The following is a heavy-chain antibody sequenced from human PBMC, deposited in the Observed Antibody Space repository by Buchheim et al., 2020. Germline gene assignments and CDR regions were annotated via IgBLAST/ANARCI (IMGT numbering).Heavy chain of an antibody. CDR1: GFTFSSYW. CDR3: AREGPRGYYYGSGTRGGDWFDP. CDR2: IKQDGSEK. V-gene: IGHV3-7*01. D-gene: IGHD3-10*01. J-gene: IGHJ5*02. Sequence: EVQLVESGGGLVQPGGSLRLSCAASGFTFSSYWMSWVRQAPGKGLEWVANIKQDGSEKYYVDSVKGRFTISRDNAKNSLYLQMNSLRAEDTAVYYCAREGPRGYYYGSGTRGGDWFDPWGQGTL.